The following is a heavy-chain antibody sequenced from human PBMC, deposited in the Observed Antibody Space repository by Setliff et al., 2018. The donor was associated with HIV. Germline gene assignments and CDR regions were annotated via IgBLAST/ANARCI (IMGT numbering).Heavy chain of an antibody. CDR3: ARTVRSAYGLDYFDF. J-gene: IGHJ4*02. V-gene: IGHV4-31*03. Sequence: SETLSLTCTVSGGSISSGGYYWSWIRQHPGKGLEWIGYIYYSGSTYYNPSLKSRVTISVDRSKNQFSLKLSSVTAADTAVYYCARTVRSAYGLDYFDFWGPGTPVTVSS. D-gene: IGHD5-12*01. CDR1: GGSISSGGYY. CDR2: IYYSGST.